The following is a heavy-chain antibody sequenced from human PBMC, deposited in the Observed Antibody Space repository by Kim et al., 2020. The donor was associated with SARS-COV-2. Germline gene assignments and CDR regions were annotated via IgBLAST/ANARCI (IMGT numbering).Heavy chain of an antibody. CDR3: ARCYDSSGYNYYYYMDV. Sequence: LKSRVTISVDTSKNQFSLKLSSVTAADTAVYYCARCYDSSGYNYYYYMDVWGKGTTVTVSS. D-gene: IGHD3-22*01. J-gene: IGHJ6*03. V-gene: IGHV4-34*01.